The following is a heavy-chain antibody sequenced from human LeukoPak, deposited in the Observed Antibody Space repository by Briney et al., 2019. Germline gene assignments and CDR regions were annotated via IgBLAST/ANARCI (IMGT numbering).Heavy chain of an antibody. V-gene: IGHV4-4*07. CDR3: ARHSGHTLNVLRYFDWLWDAFDI. Sequence: SETLSLTCPVSGVSISSYYWSWIRQPAGKGLEWIGRIHTTGSTNYNPSLKSRVTMSVDTSNNQFSLKLSSVTAADTAVYYCARHSGHTLNVLRYFDWLWDAFDIWGQGTMVTVSS. D-gene: IGHD3-9*01. J-gene: IGHJ3*02. CDR2: IHTTGST. CDR1: GVSISSYY.